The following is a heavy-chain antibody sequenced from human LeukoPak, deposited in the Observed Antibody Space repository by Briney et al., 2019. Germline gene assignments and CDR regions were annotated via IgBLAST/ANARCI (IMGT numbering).Heavy chain of an antibody. V-gene: IGHV3-30*02. CDR3: ARVVAVAGTDNWFDP. J-gene: IGHJ5*02. CDR2: IWCDGSNQ. CDR1: GLTFRNYG. Sequence: GGSLRLSCAASGLTFRNYGMHWVRQAPGKGLEWVAVIWCDGSNQYYVDSVKGRFTVSRDNSKNTLYLQMNSLRAEDTAVYYCARVVAVAGTDNWFDPWGQGTLVTVSS. D-gene: IGHD6-19*01.